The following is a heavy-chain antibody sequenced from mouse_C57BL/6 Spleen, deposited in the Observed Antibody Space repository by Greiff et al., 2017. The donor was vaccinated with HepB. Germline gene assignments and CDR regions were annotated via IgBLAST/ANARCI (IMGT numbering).Heavy chain of an antibody. CDR2: IYPGSGST. CDR3: AREGGLIRRYFDV. V-gene: IGHV1-55*01. J-gene: IGHJ1*03. CDR1: GYTFTSYW. D-gene: IGHD1-3*01. Sequence: VQLQQPGAELVKPGASVKMSCKASGYTFTSYWVTWVKQRPGQGLEWIGDIYPGSGSTNYNEKFKSKATLTIDTSSSTAYMQLSSLTSEDSAVYYCAREGGLIRRYFDVWGTGTTVTVSS.